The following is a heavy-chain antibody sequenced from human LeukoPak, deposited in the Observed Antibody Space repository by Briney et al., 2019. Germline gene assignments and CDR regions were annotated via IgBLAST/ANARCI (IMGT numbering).Heavy chain of an antibody. D-gene: IGHD6-19*01. V-gene: IGHV3-23*01. CDR2: ISGSGGST. J-gene: IGHJ4*02. CDR3: AKYNSGWLGPFDY. CDR1: GLIFSNHG. Sequence: GTSLRLSCAGSGLIFSNHGMHWVRQAPGKGLEWVSAISGSGGSTYYADSVKGRFTISRDNSKNTLYLPMNSLRAEDTAVYYCAKYNSGWLGPFDYWGQGTLVTVSS.